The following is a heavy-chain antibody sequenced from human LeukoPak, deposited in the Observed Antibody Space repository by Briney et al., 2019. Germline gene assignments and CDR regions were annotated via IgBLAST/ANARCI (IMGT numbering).Heavy chain of an antibody. V-gene: IGHV4-59*01. CDR3: ARWGMTTPYYYYMDV. CDR1: GGSISSYY. D-gene: IGHD3-16*01. Sequence: PSETLSLTCTVSGGSISSYYWSWIRQPAGKGLEWIGYIYYSGSTNYNPSLKSRVTISVDTSKNQFSLKLSSVTAADTAVYYCARWGMTTPYYYYMDVWGKGTTVTVSS. J-gene: IGHJ6*03. CDR2: IYYSGST.